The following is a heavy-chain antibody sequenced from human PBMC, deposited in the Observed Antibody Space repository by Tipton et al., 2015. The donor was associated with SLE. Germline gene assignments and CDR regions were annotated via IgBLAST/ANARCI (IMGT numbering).Heavy chain of an antibody. CDR3: ARHFYSYYYYMDV. CDR1: GFTFSSYG. D-gene: IGHD1-26*01. J-gene: IGHJ6*03. V-gene: IGHV3-33*08. Sequence: SLRLSCAASGFTFSSYGMHWVRQAPGKGLEWVAVIWYDGSNKYYADSVKGRFTISRDNSKNTLYLQMNSLRAEDTAVYYCARHFYSYYYYMDVWGKGTTVTVSS. CDR2: IWYDGSNK.